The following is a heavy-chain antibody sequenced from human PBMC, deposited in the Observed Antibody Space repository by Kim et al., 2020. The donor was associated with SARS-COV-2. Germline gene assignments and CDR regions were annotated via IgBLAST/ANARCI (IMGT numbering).Heavy chain of an antibody. J-gene: IGHJ2*01. Sequence: GGSLRLSCVASGFTFSSYSMTWVRQAPGKGLEWVSTIFGSGSSTYSADSAKGRFTISRDDSKKTLYLEMNSLRAEDTAVYYCARNLHSSSLLFFWYCDLWGRGTLVTISS. D-gene: IGHD2-21*01. V-gene: IGHV3-23*05. CDR2: IFGSGSST. CDR3: ARNLHSSSLLFFWYCDL. CDR1: GFTFSSYS.